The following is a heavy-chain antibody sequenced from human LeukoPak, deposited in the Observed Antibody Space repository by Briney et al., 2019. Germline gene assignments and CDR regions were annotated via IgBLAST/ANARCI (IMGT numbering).Heavy chain of an antibody. CDR3: ARESKDIVATIDY. Sequence: PGGSLRLSCAASGFTFSSFGMNWVRQAPGKGLEWVSYISSSGSTIYYADSVKGRFTISRDNAKNSLYLQMNSLRAEDTAVYYCARESKDIVATIDYWGQGTLVTVSS. V-gene: IGHV3-48*04. J-gene: IGHJ4*02. D-gene: IGHD5-12*01. CDR1: GFTFSSFG. CDR2: ISSSGSTI.